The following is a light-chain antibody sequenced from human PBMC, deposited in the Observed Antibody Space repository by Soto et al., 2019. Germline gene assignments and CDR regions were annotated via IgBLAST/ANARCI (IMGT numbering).Light chain of an antibody. J-gene: IGKJ1*01. V-gene: IGKV3-15*01. CDR1: QSVDVN. CDR3: QQYTTSPRP. Sequence: EIVLTQSPATLSVSPGERVTLSCRASQSVDVNLSWYQQKPGQAPSLLIYGASTRATDMPGRFSGRGSGTEFTLTINSLQSEDFAVFHCQQYTTSPRPFAQGNNV. CDR2: GAS.